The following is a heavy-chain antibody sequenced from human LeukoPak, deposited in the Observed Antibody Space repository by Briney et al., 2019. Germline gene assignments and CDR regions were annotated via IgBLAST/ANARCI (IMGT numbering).Heavy chain of an antibody. D-gene: IGHD5-24*01. V-gene: IGHV4-39*01. CDR3: ARHEEEDGYNAKTFHY. Sequence: SETLSLTCTLSGGSISGSNYYWGWGRQPPGMGLEWVGSIYYSGRTYYNPSLKSRVTISVDTHKNQFSLRLSSVTAADTAVYYCARHEEEDGYNAKTFHYWGQGALVTVSS. CDR1: GGSISGSNYY. J-gene: IGHJ4*02. CDR2: IYYSGRT.